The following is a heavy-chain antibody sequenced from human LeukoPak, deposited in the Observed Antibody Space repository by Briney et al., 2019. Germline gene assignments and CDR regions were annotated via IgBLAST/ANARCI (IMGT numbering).Heavy chain of an antibody. J-gene: IGHJ6*03. CDR1: GFTFSSYG. D-gene: IGHD6-13*01. CDR3: AKDGISSSSKRYYYYYMDV. V-gene: IGHV3-30*02. CDR2: IRYDGSNK. Sequence: GGSLRLSCAASGFTFSSYGMHWVRQAPGKGLEWVAFIRYDGSNKYYADSVKGRFTIPRDNSKNTLYLQMNSLRAEDTAVYYCAKDGISSSSKRYYYYYMDVWGKGTTVTVSS.